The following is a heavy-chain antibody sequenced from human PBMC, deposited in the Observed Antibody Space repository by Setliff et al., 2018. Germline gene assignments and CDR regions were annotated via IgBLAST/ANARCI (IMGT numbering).Heavy chain of an antibody. CDR1: GGSISSVGSY. J-gene: IGHJ6*03. CDR3: ARASLDSSGYLYYYYYYMDV. V-gene: IGHV4-61*08. D-gene: IGHD3-22*01. CDR2: IYSSGST. Sequence: PSETLSLTCSVSGGSISSVGSYWRWIRQHPGKGLEWIGYIYSSGSTNYNPSLKSRVTISVDTSKNQFSLKLSSVTAADTAVYYCARASLDSSGYLYYYYYYMDVWGKGTTVTVSS.